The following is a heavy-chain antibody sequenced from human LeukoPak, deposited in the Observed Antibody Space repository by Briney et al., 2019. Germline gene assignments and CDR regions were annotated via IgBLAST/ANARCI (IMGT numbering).Heavy chain of an antibody. V-gene: IGHV3-30*04. CDR2: ISYDGNNK. J-gene: IGHJ4*02. CDR1: GFTFSSYA. D-gene: IGHD6-19*01. CDR3: AKDIRTVAGTVGF. Sequence: PGRSLRLSCAASGFTFSSYAMHWVRQAPGKGLEWVALISYDGNNKYYADSVKGRFTISRDNSKNTLYLQMNSLRADDTAVYYCAKDIRTVAGTVGFWGQGTLVTVSS.